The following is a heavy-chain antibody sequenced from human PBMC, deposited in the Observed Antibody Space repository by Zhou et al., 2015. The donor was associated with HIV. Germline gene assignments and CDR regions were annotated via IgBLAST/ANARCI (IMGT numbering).Heavy chain of an antibody. V-gene: IGHV1-46*01. J-gene: IGHJ4*02. CDR1: GFTFTNFY. CDR2: INPSGGTS. D-gene: IGHD6-19*01. Sequence: QVQLVQSGAELKKPGASVKVSCKASGFTFTNFYVHWVRQTPGQGLEWMGIINPSGGTSSYAQSFQGRVTMTSDTSTSTVFLDLNSLRSEDTALYYCARDPRSGQSTAFDLWGQGTLVTVSS. CDR3: ARDPRSGQSTAFDL.